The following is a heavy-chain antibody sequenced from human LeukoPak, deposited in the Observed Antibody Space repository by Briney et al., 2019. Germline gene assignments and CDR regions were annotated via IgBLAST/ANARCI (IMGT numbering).Heavy chain of an antibody. D-gene: IGHD2-2*01. J-gene: IGHJ4*02. CDR3: AKGVPAAFWFDY. CDR1: GFTFSSYA. Sequence: PGGSLRLSCAASGFTFSSYAMGRVGQAPGKGLEWVSAISGSGGSTYYADSVNGRFTISRDNSKNTLYLQMNRLRAEDTAVYYCAKGVPAAFWFDYWGQGALVTVSS. CDR2: ISGSGGST. V-gene: IGHV3-23*01.